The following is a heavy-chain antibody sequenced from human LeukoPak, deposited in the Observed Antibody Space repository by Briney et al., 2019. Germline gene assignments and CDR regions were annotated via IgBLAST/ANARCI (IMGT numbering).Heavy chain of an antibody. V-gene: IGHV3-30*04. CDR3: AKDGLQTNYFDY. CDR1: GFTFSSFT. CDR2: ISYDGNNN. Sequence: GGSLRLSCAASGFTFSSFTMHWVRQAPGKGLELLAVISYDGNNNNYADSVKGRFTISRDNSKNTLYLQMNSLRPEDTAVYYCAKDGLQTNYFDYWGQGTLVTVSS. J-gene: IGHJ4*02. D-gene: IGHD5-24*01.